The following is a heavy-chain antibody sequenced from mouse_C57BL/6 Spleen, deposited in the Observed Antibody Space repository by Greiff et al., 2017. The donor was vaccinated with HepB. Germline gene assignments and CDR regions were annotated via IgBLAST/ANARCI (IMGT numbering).Heavy chain of an antibody. CDR2: IYPRDGST. V-gene: IGHV1-85*01. D-gene: IGHD1-1*01. J-gene: IGHJ1*03. Sequence: VQLQQSGPELVKPGASVKLSCKASGYTFTSYDINWVKQRPGQGLEWIGWIYPRDGSTKYNEKFKGKATLTVDTSSSTAYMELHSLTSEDSAVYVCARLPGRSYPSYWYFDVWGTGTTVTVSS. CDR3: ARLPGRSYPSYWYFDV. CDR1: GYTFTSYD.